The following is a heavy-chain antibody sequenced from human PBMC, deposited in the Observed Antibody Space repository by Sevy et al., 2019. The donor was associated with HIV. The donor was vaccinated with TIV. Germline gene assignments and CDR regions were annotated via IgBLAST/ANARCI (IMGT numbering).Heavy chain of an antibody. Sequence: GGSLRLSCAASGFTSGYTFTDYYMSWIRQAPGKGLEWIGYISGSGSTKRYASSMEGRFTISRDNSMDSLYLQMNNLRGEDTAVYYCAQWWGELFVESWGQGTLVTVSS. J-gene: IGHJ4*02. CDR2: ISGSGSTK. V-gene: IGHV3-11*04. D-gene: IGHD3-10*01. CDR1: GFTSGYTFTDYY. CDR3: AQWWGELFVES.